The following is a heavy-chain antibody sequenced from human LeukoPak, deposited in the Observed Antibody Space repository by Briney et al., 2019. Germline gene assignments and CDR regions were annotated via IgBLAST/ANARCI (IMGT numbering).Heavy chain of an antibody. V-gene: IGHV3-21*06. Sequence: GGSLRLSCAASGFIFSNYYLNWVRQAPGKGLEWVSCIHSSASYNYYADSVKGRFTISRDSAKNSLYLEMSSLRVEDTAVYYCVRAFGGYDSQRFYYNMDVWGKGTTVTVSS. D-gene: IGHD5-12*01. CDR3: VRAFGGYDSQRFYYNMDV. CDR2: IHSSASYN. CDR1: GFIFSNYY. J-gene: IGHJ6*03.